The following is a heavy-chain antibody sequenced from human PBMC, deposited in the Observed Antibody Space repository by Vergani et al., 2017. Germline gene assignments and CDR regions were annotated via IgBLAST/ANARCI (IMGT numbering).Heavy chain of an antibody. CDR1: GYTFTGYY. Sequence: QVQLVQSGAEVKKPGASVKVSCKASGYTFTGYYMHWVRQAPGQGLEWMGWINPNSGGTNYAQKFQGRVTMTRDTSISTAYMELSRLRSDDTAVYYCARALVEMVYAIIDGWYMDVWGKGTTVTVSS. D-gene: IGHD2-8*01. CDR3: ARALVEMVYAIIDGWYMDV. CDR2: INPNSGGT. J-gene: IGHJ6*03. V-gene: IGHV1-2*02.